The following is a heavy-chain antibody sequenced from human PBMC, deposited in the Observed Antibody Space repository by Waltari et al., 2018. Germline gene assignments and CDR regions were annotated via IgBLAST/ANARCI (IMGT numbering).Heavy chain of an antibody. CDR2: VDPEDAAT. V-gene: IGHV1-69-2*01. Sequence: EVQLVQSGAEVKKPGATVKISCKVSGYTFTDYYMHWVQQAPVKGLEWMGRVDPEDAATIYDSKFQGRVTITADTSTDTAYMELSSLRSEDSAVYYCATDLSGVVARYAFDIWGQGTMVTVSS. CDR1: GYTFTDYY. CDR3: ATDLSGVVARYAFDI. J-gene: IGHJ3*02. D-gene: IGHD3-22*01.